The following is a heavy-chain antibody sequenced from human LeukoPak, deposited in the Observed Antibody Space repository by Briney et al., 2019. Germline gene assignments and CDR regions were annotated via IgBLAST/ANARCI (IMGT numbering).Heavy chain of an antibody. CDR3: ARPKDSNWETLHH. V-gene: IGHV1-69*05. CDR1: GGTFSGYS. D-gene: IGHD4-11*01. Sequence: SVKVSCKASGGTFSGYSIAWVRQAPGQGLEWMGGIIPNFRTSNYAQKFQGRVTFSTDEPAGTGYLELSGLRSEDTAVYYCARPKDSNWETLHHWGQGTLVTVSS. CDR2: IIPNFRTS. J-gene: IGHJ1*01.